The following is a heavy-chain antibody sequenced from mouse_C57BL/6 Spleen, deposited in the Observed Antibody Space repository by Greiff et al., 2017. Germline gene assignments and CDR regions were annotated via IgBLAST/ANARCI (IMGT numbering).Heavy chain of an antibody. CDR3: TRSYYDTGVVWFAY. D-gene: IGHD2-4*01. J-gene: IGHJ3*01. Sequence: VQLQQSGAELVRPGASVTLSCKASGYTFTDYEMPWVKQTPVHGLEWIGAIDPETGGTAYNQKFKGKALLTADKSSSTAYMKLRSLTSEDSAVYYCTRSYYDTGVVWFAYWGQGTLVTVSA. V-gene: IGHV1-15*01. CDR1: GYTFTDYE. CDR2: IDPETGGT.